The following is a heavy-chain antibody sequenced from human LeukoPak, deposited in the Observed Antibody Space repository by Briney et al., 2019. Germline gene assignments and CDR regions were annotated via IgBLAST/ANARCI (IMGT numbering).Heavy chain of an antibody. D-gene: IGHD3-10*01. CDR2: ISYDGSNK. Sequence: GRSLRLSCAASGFTFSSYAMHWVRQAPGKGLEWVAVISYDGSNKYYADSVKGRFTISRDNSKNTLYLRMNSLRAEDTAVYYCARDQSGYDYGMDVWGKGTTVTVSS. CDR1: GFTFSSYA. J-gene: IGHJ6*04. V-gene: IGHV3-30*04. CDR3: ARDQSGYDYGMDV.